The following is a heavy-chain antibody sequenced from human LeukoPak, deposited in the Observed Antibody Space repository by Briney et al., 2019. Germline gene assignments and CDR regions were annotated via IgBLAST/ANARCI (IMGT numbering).Heavy chain of an antibody. D-gene: IGHD2-21*02. Sequence: ASVKVSCKASGYTFITYYIHWVRQAPGQGLEWMGIISLSGGSTTYAQRFQGRVTMTGDTSTSTVYMELSSLRSEDTAVYYCARSRLLLDYWGQGTLVTVSS. CDR1: GYTFITYY. V-gene: IGHV1-46*01. CDR3: ARSRLLLDY. J-gene: IGHJ4*02. CDR2: ISLSGGST.